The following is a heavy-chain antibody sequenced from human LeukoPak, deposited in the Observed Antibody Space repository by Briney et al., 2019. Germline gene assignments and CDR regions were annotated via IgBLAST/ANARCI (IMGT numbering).Heavy chain of an antibody. Sequence: SETLSLTCTVSGGSISGWYWSWIRQPPGKGLEWIGNIYGSGYTKYNPSLKSRVTMSIDTSKNHFSLKLSSVTAADTAVYYCARVLAYYFGAGDYYGMDVWGQGTTVTVSS. CDR3: ARVLAYYFGAGDYYGMDV. CDR2: IYGSGYT. V-gene: IGHV4-59*01. CDR1: GGSISGWY. D-gene: IGHD3-10*01. J-gene: IGHJ6*02.